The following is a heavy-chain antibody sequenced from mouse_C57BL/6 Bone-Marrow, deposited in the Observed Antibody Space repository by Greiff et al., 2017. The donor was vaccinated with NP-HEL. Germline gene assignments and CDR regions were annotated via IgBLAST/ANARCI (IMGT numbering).Heavy chain of an antibody. CDR1: GYTFTDYY. CDR2: INPYNGGT. J-gene: IGHJ3*01. V-gene: IGHV1-19*01. CDR3: ARWNYDYPWFAY. Sequence: QLKHSGPVLVKPGASVKMSCKASGYTFTDYYMNWVKQSHGKSLEWIGVINPYNGGTSYNQKFKGKATLTVDKSSSTAYMELNSLTSEDSAVYYCARWNYDYPWFAYWGQGTLVTVSA. D-gene: IGHD2-4*01.